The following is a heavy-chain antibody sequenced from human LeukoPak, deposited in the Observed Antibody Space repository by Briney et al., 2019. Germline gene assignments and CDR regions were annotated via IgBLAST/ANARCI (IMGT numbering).Heavy chain of an antibody. J-gene: IGHJ4*02. CDR2: IRYDGSNK. V-gene: IGHV3-30*02. CDR3: ARGYYYGSGSYGF. D-gene: IGHD3-10*01. Sequence: GGSLRLSCAASGSTFSSHAMSWVRQAPGKGLEWVAFIRYDGSNKYYAHSVKGRFTISRDNSKNTLYMQMNSLRAEDTAVYYRARGYYYGSGSYGFWGQGTLVTVSS. CDR1: GSTFSSHA.